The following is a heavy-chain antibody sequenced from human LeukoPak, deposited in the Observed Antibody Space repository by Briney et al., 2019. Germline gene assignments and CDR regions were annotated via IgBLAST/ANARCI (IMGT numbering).Heavy chain of an antibody. J-gene: IGHJ6*03. Sequence: SETLSLTRALSGYSICSGYYWGWIRQPPGKGLEWIGSFYDIWSTYSNPSLKSRVTISVDTSKNQFSLKLRSVTAADTAVYYCARSLTYYDFWSGHHPCSSYMDVWGKSAT. CDR3: ARSLTYYDFWSGHHPCSSYMDV. CDR2: FYDIWST. CDR1: GYSICSGYY. D-gene: IGHD3-3*01. V-gene: IGHV4-38-2*01.